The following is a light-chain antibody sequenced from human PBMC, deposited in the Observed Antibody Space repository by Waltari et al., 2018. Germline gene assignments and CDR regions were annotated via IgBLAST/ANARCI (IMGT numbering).Light chain of an antibody. V-gene: IGKV1D-16*01. Sequence: DIQMTQSPSSLSASVGDRVTITCRASQAISSWLAWYQQKPGKAPELLIYAASSFQSGVPSRFSGSGSGTDFTLTISSLQAEDVAVYYCQQYFMTPTFGQGTRVEIK. CDR3: QQYFMTPT. CDR2: AAS. J-gene: IGKJ1*01. CDR1: QAISSW.